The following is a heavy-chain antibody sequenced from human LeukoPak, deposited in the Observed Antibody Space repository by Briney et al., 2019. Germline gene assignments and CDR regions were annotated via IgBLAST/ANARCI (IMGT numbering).Heavy chain of an antibody. CDR3: ARARRLFSPDVGLY. J-gene: IGHJ4*02. CDR2: INPNSGGT. V-gene: IGHV1-2*02. D-gene: IGHD2-21*01. Sequence: GASVKVSCKASGDTFTGYYMHWVRQAPGQGLEWMGWINPNSGGTNYAQKFQGRVTMTRDTSISTAYMELSSLRSEDTAVYYCARARRLFSPDVGLYWGQGTLVTVSS. CDR1: GDTFTGYY.